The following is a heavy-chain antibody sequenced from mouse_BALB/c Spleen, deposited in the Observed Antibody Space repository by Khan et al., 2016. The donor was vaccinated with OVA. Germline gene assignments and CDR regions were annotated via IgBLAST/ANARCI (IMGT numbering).Heavy chain of an antibody. V-gene: IGHV1-31*01. J-gene: IGHJ3*01. CDR1: GYSFTTYY. CDR2: IDPFSGDT. CDR3: TRHGYVAWFTY. Sequence: VQLKQSGPELMKPGASGKISCKASGYSFTTYYIHWVKQSHGKSLEWIGYIDPFSGDTTYNQKFKGMATLTVDKSSSTAYIQLSNLTSEDSAVYYCTRHGYVAWFTYWGQGTLVTVSA. D-gene: IGHD2-2*01.